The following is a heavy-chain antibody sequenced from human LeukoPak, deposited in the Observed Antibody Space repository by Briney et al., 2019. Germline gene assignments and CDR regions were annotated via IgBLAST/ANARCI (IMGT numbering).Heavy chain of an antibody. CDR2: ISGSGGST. D-gene: IGHD6-19*01. Sequence: PGGSLRLSCAASGFTFSSYAMSWVRQAPGKGLEWVSAISGSGGSTYYADSVKGRFTISRDNAKNSLYLQMNSLRAEDTAVYYCARGMEQWLPYYYYGMDVWGQGTTVTVSS. CDR1: GFTFSSYA. CDR3: ARGMEQWLPYYYYGMDV. V-gene: IGHV3-23*01. J-gene: IGHJ6*02.